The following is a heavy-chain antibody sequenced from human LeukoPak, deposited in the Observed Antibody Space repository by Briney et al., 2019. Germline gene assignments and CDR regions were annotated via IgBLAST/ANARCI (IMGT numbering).Heavy chain of an antibody. D-gene: IGHD2-8*02. CDR1: GFTFSTSA. J-gene: IGHJ4*02. Sequence: PGGSLRLSCAASGFTFSTSAMNWVRQAPGKGLEWVSSISSSTSSKYYADSVKGRFTISRDNAKNSLYLQMNSLRAEDTAVYYCARLKIYCTGGVCLSPIDYWGQGTLVTVSS. CDR2: ISSSTSSK. CDR3: ARLKIYCTGGVCLSPIDY. V-gene: IGHV3-21*01.